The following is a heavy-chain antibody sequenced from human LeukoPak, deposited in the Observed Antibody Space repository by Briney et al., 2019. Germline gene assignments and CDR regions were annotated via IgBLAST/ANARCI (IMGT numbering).Heavy chain of an antibody. CDR3: AREGIAAAGTRDAFDI. V-gene: IGHV1-69*04. Sequence: SVKVSCKTSGGTFSSYTINWVRQAPGQGLEWMGRIIPILSVSAYAQTFQGRVTITADKSTSTAYMELSSLRSEDTAVYYCAREGIAAAGTRDAFDIWGQGTMVTVSS. CDR1: GGTFSSYT. CDR2: IIPILSVS. D-gene: IGHD6-13*01. J-gene: IGHJ3*02.